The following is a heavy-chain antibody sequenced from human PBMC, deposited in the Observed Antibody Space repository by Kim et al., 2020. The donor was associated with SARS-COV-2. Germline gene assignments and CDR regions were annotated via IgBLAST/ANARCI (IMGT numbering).Heavy chain of an antibody. CDR1: GFTFSNNA. CDR2: ISSDGGST. D-gene: IGHD3-10*01. CDR3: VTRNYYNSGSYYEGAPFDF. V-gene: IGHV3-64*05. J-gene: IGHJ4*02. Sequence: GGSLRLSCSASGFTFSNNAMHWVRQAPGKGLEYVSAISSDGGSTYYADSVKGRFTISRDNSKNMLYVQMSSLRVEDTAIYYCVTRNYYNSGSYYEGAPFDFWGQGTLVTVSS.